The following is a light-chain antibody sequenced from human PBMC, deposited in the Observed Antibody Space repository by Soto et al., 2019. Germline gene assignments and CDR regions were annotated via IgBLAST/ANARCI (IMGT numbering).Light chain of an antibody. CDR1: SSDVGAYDF. J-gene: IGLJ1*01. Sequence: QSALTQPPSASGSPGQSVTLSCTGTSSDVGAYDFVSWYQQHPGKAPKLVIFEVSKRPSGVPDRFSGSKSGNTASPTVSGLQAEDEADYYCSSYTSSTTTVFGTGTKLTVL. CDR2: EVS. CDR3: SSYTSSTTTV. V-gene: IGLV2-8*01.